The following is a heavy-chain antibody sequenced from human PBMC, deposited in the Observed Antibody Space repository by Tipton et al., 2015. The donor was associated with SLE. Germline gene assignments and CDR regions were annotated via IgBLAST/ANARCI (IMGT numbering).Heavy chain of an antibody. V-gene: IGHV4-31*03. J-gene: IGHJ4*02. CDR2: IYNSGTT. Sequence: TLSLTCTVSGDSISRGSYYWTWIRQHPEKGLEWIGYIYNSGTTYYNPSLKSRVTISEDTSKNHFSLKLSSVTAADTAVYYCARRRFQSASDYWGQGTLVTVSS. CDR3: ARRRFQSASDY. D-gene: IGHD2-21*01. CDR1: GDSISRGSYY.